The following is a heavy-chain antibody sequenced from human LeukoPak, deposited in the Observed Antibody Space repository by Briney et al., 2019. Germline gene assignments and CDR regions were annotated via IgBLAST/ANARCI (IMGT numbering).Heavy chain of an antibody. V-gene: IGHV3-7*01. CDR2: IKQDGSEK. CDR3: ARGSTSLHYYYYMDA. Sequence: PGGSLRLSCAASGFTFSSYWMSWVRQAPGKGLEWVANIKQDGSEKYYVDSVKGRFTISRDNAKNSLYLQMNSLRAEDTAVYYCARGSTSLHYYYYMDAWGKGTTVTVSS. CDR1: GFTFSSYW. D-gene: IGHD2-2*01. J-gene: IGHJ6*03.